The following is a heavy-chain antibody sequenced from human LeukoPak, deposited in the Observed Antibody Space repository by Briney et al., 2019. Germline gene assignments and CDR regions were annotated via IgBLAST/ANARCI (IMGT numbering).Heavy chain of an antibody. CDR1: GFTVSSNY. Sequence: PGGSLRLSCAASGFTVSSNYMSWVRQAPGKGLEWVAVISYDGSNKYYADSVKGRFTISRDNSKNTLYLQMNSLRAEDTAVYYCAKDKTPLGMGAFDYWGQGTLVTVSS. CDR2: ISYDGSNK. V-gene: IGHV3-30*18. CDR3: AKDKTPLGMGAFDY. D-gene: IGHD1-26*01. J-gene: IGHJ4*02.